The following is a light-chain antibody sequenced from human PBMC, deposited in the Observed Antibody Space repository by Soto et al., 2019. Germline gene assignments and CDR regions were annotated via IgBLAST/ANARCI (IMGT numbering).Light chain of an antibody. Sequence: EIVMTQSPATLSVSPGERATLSCRASQSVSSNLAWYQQKPGQAPRLLIYGASTRATGIPARLSGSGSGTEFTITISSLQSEDFAVYYCQQYNNWPPGITFGPGTKVDIK. V-gene: IGKV3-15*01. J-gene: IGKJ3*01. CDR2: GAS. CDR3: QQYNNWPPGIT. CDR1: QSVSSN.